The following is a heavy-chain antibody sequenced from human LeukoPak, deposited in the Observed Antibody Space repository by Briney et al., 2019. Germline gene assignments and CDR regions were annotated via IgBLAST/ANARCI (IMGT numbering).Heavy chain of an antibody. V-gene: IGHV3-20*04. D-gene: IGHD4-17*01. CDR2: INWNGGST. CDR3: ARAGGDYGDGYAYFDY. J-gene: IGHJ4*02. CDR1: GFTFDDYG. Sequence: GGSLRLSCAASGFTFDDYGMSWVRQAPGKGLEWVSGINWNGGSTGYADSAKGRFTISRDNAKNSLYLQMNSLRAEDTALYYCARAGGDYGDGYAYFDYWGQGTLVTDSS.